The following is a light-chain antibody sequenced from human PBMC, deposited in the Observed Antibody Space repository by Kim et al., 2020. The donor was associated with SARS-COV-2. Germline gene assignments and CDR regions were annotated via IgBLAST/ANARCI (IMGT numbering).Light chain of an antibody. Sequence: IVLTQSPATLSLSPGERATLSCRASQSVSSYLAWYQQKPGQAPRLLIYDASNRATGIPARFSGSGSGTDFTLTISSLEPEDFAVYYCQQRGHWPTFGQGTKVYIK. J-gene: IGKJ1*01. CDR3: QQRGHWPT. CDR2: DAS. CDR1: QSVSSY. V-gene: IGKV3-11*01.